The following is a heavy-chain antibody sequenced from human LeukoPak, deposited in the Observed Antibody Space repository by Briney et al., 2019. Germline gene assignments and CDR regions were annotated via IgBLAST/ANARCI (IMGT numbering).Heavy chain of an antibody. J-gene: IGHJ4*02. CDR2: IYYSGST. V-gene: IGHV4-30-4*07. Sequence: SETLSLTCAVSGGSISSGGYSWSWIRQPPGKGLEWIGYIYYSGSTYYNPSLKSRVTISVDTSKNQFSLKLSSVTAADTAVYYCARVRDYGDPKAQQFDYWGQGTLVTVSS. CDR3: ARVRDYGDPKAQQFDY. CDR1: GGSISSGGYS. D-gene: IGHD4-17*01.